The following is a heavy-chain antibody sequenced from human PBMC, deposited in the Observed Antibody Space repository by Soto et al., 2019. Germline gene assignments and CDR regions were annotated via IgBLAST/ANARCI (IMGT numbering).Heavy chain of an antibody. Sequence: QVQLVESGGGVVQPGRSLRLSCAASGFTFSSYGMHWVRQAPGKGLEWVAVISYDGSNKYYADSVKGRFTISRDNSKNTLYLQMNSLRAEDTAVYYCARVKQWLDVDYWGQGTLVTVSS. D-gene: IGHD6-19*01. CDR3: ARVKQWLDVDY. CDR1: GFTFSSYG. CDR2: ISYDGSNK. J-gene: IGHJ4*02. V-gene: IGHV3-30*03.